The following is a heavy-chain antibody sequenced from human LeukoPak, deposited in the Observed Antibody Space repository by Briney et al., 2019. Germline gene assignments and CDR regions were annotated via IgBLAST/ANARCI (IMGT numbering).Heavy chain of an antibody. V-gene: IGHV3-30*04. CDR2: ISYDGSNK. CDR1: GFTFSSYA. Sequence: GGSLRLSCAASGFTFSSYAMHWVRQAPGKGLEWVAVISYDGSNKYYADSVKGRFTISRDNSKNTLYLQMNSLRAEDTAVYYCARDLGRVVVAATPFDPWGQGTLVTVSS. CDR3: ARDLGRVVVAATPFDP. D-gene: IGHD2-15*01. J-gene: IGHJ5*02.